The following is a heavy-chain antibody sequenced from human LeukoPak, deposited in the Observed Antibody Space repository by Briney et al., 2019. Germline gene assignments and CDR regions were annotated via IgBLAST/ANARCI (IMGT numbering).Heavy chain of an antibody. CDR3: ARDDYGDLGYFDY. CDR1: GFTFSSYA. Sequence: PGGSLRLSCAASGFTFSSYAMSWVRQAPGKGLEWVSAISGSGGSTYYADSVKGRFTISRDNSKNTIYLQMNSLRAEDTAVYYCARDDYGDLGYFDYWGQGTLVTVSS. J-gene: IGHJ4*02. CDR2: ISGSGGST. D-gene: IGHD4-17*01. V-gene: IGHV3-23*01.